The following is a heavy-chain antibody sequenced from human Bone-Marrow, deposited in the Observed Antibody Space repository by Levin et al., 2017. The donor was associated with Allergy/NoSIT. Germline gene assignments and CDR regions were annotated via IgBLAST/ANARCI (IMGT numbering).Heavy chain of an antibody. Sequence: GGSLRLSCAASGFTFSGFWMGWVRQAPGKGLEWVANIKPDGSEKSYVDSVKGRFTISRDNAKNSLFLQMNSLRVEDTAVYYCTKEHFYDEYWGQGTLVTVSS. CDR2: IKPDGSEK. CDR3: TKEHFYDEY. D-gene: IGHD2/OR15-2a*01. CDR1: GFTFSGFW. J-gene: IGHJ4*02. V-gene: IGHV3-7*01.